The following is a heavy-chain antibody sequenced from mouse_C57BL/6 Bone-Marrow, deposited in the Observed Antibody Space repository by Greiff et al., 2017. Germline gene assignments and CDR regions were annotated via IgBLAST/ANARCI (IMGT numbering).Heavy chain of an antibody. D-gene: IGHD2-4*01. CDR1: GYTFTSYW. J-gene: IGHJ3*01. CDR2: IDPSDSET. Sequence: QVQLQQPGAELVRPGSSVKLSCKASGYTFTSYWMHWVKQRPIQGLEWIGNIDPSDSETHYNQKFKDKATLTVDKSSSTADMQISSLTSEDSAVYYCARDGYDYGGGFAYWGQGTLVTVSA. V-gene: IGHV1-52*01. CDR3: ARDGYDYGGGFAY.